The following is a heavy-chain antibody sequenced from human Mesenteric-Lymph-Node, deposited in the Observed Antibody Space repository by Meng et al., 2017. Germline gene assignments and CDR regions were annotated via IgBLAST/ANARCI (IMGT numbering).Heavy chain of an antibody. D-gene: IGHD4-23*01. Sequence: GESLKISCKGSGYSFYGYYMHWVRQAPGQGLEWMGRINPNSGGTNYAQKFQGRVTMTRDTSISTAYMELSRLRSDDTAVYYCARTTTVVTPRYYYYGMDVWGQGTTVTVSS. CDR2: INPNSGGT. J-gene: IGHJ6*02. CDR3: ARTTTVVTPRYYYYGMDV. CDR1: GYSFYGYY. V-gene: IGHV1-2*06.